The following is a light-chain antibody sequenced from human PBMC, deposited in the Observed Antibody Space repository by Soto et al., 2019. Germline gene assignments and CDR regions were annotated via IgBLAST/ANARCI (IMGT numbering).Light chain of an antibody. CDR1: QSVSSSY. V-gene: IGKV3-20*01. J-gene: IGKJ1*01. CDR2: GAS. CDR3: QQYGSSPLT. Sequence: EIVLTQSPGTLSLSPGERATLSCRASQSVSSSYLAWYQPKPGQAPRLLIYGASSRATGIPDRFSGSGSGTDFTLTISRLEPEDWAVYYCQQYGSSPLTFGQGTKVEIK.